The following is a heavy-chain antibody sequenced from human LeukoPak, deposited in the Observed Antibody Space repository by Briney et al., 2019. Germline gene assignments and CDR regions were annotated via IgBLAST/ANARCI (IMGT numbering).Heavy chain of an antibody. Sequence: PGGSLRLSCAASGFTFSSYAMHWVRQAPGKGLEWVAVISYDGSNKYYADSVKGRFTISRDNSKNTLYLQVDSLRVEDTAIYYCAKLRQWLAHFDFWGQGTLVTVSS. J-gene: IGHJ4*02. V-gene: IGHV3-30*18. CDR2: ISYDGSNK. CDR3: AKLRQWLAHFDF. D-gene: IGHD6-19*01. CDR1: GFTFSSYA.